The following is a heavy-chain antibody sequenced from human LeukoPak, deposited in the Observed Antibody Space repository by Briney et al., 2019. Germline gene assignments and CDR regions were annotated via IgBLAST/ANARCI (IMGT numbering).Heavy chain of an antibody. CDR2: ISSSSSYI. V-gene: IGHV3-21*01. CDR3: ARDTGYDILTGHTDGYFDY. J-gene: IGHJ4*02. Sequence: GGSLRLSCAASGFTFSSYSMNWVRQAPGKGLEWVSSISSSSSYIYYADSVKGRFTISRNNTKNSLYLQMNSLRAEDTAVYYCARDTGYDILTGHTDGYFDYWGQGTLVTVSS. D-gene: IGHD3-9*01. CDR1: GFTFSSYS.